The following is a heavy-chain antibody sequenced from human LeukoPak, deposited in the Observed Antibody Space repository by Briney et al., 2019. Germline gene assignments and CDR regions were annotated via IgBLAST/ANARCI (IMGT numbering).Heavy chain of an antibody. D-gene: IGHD2-15*01. V-gene: IGHV4-39*01. CDR2: IYYSGTT. J-gene: IGHJ5*02. CDR3: ARSFAALYNWFDP. CDR1: GGSISGSNYY. Sequence: PSETLSLTCTVSGGSISGSNYYWGWIRQPPGKGLEWIGSIYYSGTTYYNPSLKSRVTISVDTSKNQFSLKMSSVTAADTAVYYCARSFAALYNWFDPCGQGTLVTVSS.